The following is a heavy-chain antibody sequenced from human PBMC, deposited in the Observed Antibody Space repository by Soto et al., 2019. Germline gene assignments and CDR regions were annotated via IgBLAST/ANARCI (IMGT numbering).Heavy chain of an antibody. D-gene: IGHD3-22*01. Sequence: SVKVSCKASGGTFSSYAISWVRQAPGQGLEWMGGIIPIFGTANYAQKFQGRVTITADESTSTAYMELSSLRSEDTAVYYCARSRVDPVEVVAITTLDYWGQGTLVTVSS. CDR2: IIPIFGTA. V-gene: IGHV1-69*13. CDR3: ARSRVDPVEVVAITTLDY. CDR1: GGTFSSYA. J-gene: IGHJ4*02.